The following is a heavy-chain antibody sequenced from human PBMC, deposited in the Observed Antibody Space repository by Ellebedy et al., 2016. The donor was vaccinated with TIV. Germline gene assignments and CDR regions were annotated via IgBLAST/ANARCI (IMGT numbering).Heavy chain of an antibody. J-gene: IGHJ6*02. D-gene: IGHD2-21*02. CDR1: GGSIRSYY. CDR3: AGDRVLRGGDPYSFYAMDV. Sequence: GSLRLSCTVSGGSIRSYYWSWIRQPPGKGLEWIGYIYYSGSTNYNPSLKSRVTISVDTSKNQFSLRLTSVTAADTAVYYCAGDRVLRGGDPYSFYAMDVWGQGTTVTVSS. V-gene: IGHV4-59*01. CDR2: IYYSGST.